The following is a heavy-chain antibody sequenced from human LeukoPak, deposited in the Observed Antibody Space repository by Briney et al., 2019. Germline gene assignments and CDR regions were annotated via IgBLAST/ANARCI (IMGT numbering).Heavy chain of an antibody. CDR3: ARGQWFRAF. J-gene: IGHJ4*02. CDR2: VHYSGSA. V-gene: IGHV4-34*01. Sequence: SETLSLTCAVYGGSFSGYYWTWIRQSPGRGLEWIGEVHYSGSATYNPSLKSRVTISVDTSINQFSLKVNSVTAADTAVYYCARGQWFRAFWSRGTPVTVSS. CDR1: GGSFSGYY. D-gene: IGHD3-10*01.